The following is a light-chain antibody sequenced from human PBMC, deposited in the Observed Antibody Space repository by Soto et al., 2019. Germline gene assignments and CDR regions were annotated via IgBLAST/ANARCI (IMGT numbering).Light chain of an antibody. V-gene: IGKV1-5*01. CDR2: DAS. Sequence: DIQMTQSPSTLSASVGDRVTITCRASQSIGSWLAWYQQKPGKAPKLLIFDASNLESGVPSRFSGSGSGTEFTLTISSLQPDDFATYYCLQYHTYRTFGQGTKVDIK. CDR1: QSIGSW. J-gene: IGKJ1*01. CDR3: LQYHTYRT.